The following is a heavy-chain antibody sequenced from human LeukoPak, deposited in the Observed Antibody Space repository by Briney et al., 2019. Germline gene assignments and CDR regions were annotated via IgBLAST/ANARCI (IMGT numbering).Heavy chain of an antibody. J-gene: IGHJ4*02. Sequence: GGSLRLSCAASGLTFSSYAMSWVRQAPGKGLEWVSAISGSGGSTYYADSVKGRFTISRDNSKNTLYLQMNSLRAEDTAVYYCAKDLGYCSGGSCWGQGTLVTVSS. CDR2: ISGSGGST. CDR3: AKDLGYCSGGSC. D-gene: IGHD2-15*01. V-gene: IGHV3-23*01. CDR1: GLTFSSYA.